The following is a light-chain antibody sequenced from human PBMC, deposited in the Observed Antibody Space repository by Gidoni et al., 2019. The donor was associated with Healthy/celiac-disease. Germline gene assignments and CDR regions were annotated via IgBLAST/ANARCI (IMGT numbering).Light chain of an antibody. J-gene: IGKJ2*01. CDR1: QGISSY. CDR2: AAS. V-gene: IGKV1-9*01. Sequence: DIQLTQSPSFLSASVGDRVTIPCRASQGISSYLAWYQQKPGKAPKLLIYAASTLQSGVPSRFSGSGSGTEFTLTISRLQPEDFATYYCQQLNSYPYTFGQGTKLEIK. CDR3: QQLNSYPYT.